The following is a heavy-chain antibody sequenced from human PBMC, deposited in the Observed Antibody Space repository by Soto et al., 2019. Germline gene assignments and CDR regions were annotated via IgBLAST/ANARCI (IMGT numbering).Heavy chain of an antibody. D-gene: IGHD3-16*02. CDR2: ISGSGGST. CDR3: AKDRAGIMITFGGVIASSAFDI. Sequence: GGSLRLSCAASGFTFSSYAMSWVRQAPGKGLEWVSAISGSGGSTYYADSVKGRFTISRDNSKNTLYLQMNSLRAEDTAVYYCAKDRAGIMITFGGVIASSAFDIWGQGTMVTVSS. J-gene: IGHJ3*02. V-gene: IGHV3-23*01. CDR1: GFTFSSYA.